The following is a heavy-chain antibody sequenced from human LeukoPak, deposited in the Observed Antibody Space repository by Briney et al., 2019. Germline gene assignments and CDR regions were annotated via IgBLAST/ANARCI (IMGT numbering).Heavy chain of an antibody. CDR3: VQEARRDGYKLAPVAEH. V-gene: IGHV3-23*01. J-gene: IGHJ1*01. CDR2: IYENGGTT. CDR1: GFTFRSHA. Sequence: GGSLRLSCVGSGFTFRSHAMSWVRQAPEKGLEFVSGIYENGGTTYYADSVKGRFSISRDNSKNTLYLQMDSLRGEDTAVYYCVQEARRDGYKLAPVAEHWGQGTLVTVSS. D-gene: IGHD5-24*01.